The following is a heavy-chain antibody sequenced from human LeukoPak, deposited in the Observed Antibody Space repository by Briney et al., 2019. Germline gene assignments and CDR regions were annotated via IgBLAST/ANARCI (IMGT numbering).Heavy chain of an antibody. V-gene: IGHV1-18*01. Sequence: ASVRLCCKAAGYTFTTYGITWVRQAPGQRLEWMGWISAYNGNTNYAQKLQGRVTMTTDTSTSTAYMELRSLRSDDTAVYYCARALVDGYKELGYWGQGTLVTVSS. CDR1: GYTFTTYG. D-gene: IGHD5-24*01. CDR3: ARALVDGYKELGY. J-gene: IGHJ4*02. CDR2: ISAYNGNT.